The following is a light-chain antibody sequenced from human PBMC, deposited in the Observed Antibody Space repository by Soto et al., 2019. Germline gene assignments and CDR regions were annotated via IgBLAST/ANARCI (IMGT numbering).Light chain of an antibody. Sequence: DIQMTQSPSTLSASVGDRVTITCRASQSISSWLAWYQQKPGKAPKLLIYDASSLESGVPSRFSGSGSGTEFTLSISSLQPEDFATYFCQQSYSAPYTFGQGTRLEI. J-gene: IGKJ2*01. CDR1: QSISSW. V-gene: IGKV1-5*01. CDR3: QQSYSAPYT. CDR2: DAS.